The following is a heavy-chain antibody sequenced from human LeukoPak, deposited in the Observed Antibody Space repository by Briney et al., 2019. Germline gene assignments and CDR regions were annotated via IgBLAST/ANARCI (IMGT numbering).Heavy chain of an antibody. J-gene: IGHJ4*02. CDR1: GFTFSSYG. CDR3: ARAPVMVRGVLDY. V-gene: IGHV3-33*01. D-gene: IGHD3-10*01. Sequence: GGSLRLPCAASGFTFSSYGMHWVRQAPGKGLEWVAVIWYDGSNKYYADSVKGRFTISRDNSKNTLYLQMNSLRAEDTAVYYCARAPVMVRGVLDYWGQGTLVTVSS. CDR2: IWYDGSNK.